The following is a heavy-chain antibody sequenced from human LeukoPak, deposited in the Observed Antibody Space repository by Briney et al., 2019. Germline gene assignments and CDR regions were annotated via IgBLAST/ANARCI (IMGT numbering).Heavy chain of an antibody. D-gene: IGHD4-17*01. CDR3: ARGLHGDYGYFDY. CDR2: VIPMFATA. CDR1: GGTFSSYA. Sequence: SVKVSCKASGGTFSSYAISWVRQAPGQGLEWMGGVIPMFATANYAPKFQDRVTITADESTSTAYMELRSLRSGDTAVYHCARGLHGDYGYFDYWGQGTLVTVSS. J-gene: IGHJ4*02. V-gene: IGHV1-69*13.